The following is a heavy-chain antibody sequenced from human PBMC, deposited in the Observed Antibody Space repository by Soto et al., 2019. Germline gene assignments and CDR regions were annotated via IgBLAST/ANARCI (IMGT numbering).Heavy chain of an antibody. CDR2: ISGTGVPT. Sequence: EVQLLESGGGLVQPGGSLRLSCAASGFTFSDYAMSWVRQAPGKGLECLSLISGTGVPTLYAGSVKGRFSVSRDNSKNTLFLEMNELRVDDTAIYYCAKSFCSSSSCFFLWVDPWGPGTLVTVSS. D-gene: IGHD2-2*01. V-gene: IGHV3-23*01. J-gene: IGHJ5*02. CDR3: AKSFCSSSSCFFLWVDP. CDR1: GFTFSDYA.